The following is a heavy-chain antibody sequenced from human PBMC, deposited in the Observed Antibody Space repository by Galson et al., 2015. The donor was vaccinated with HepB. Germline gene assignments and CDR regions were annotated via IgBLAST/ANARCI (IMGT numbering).Heavy chain of an antibody. CDR2: INPSGGST. J-gene: IGHJ5*02. Sequence: SVKVSCKASGYTFTSYYMHWVRQAPGQGLEWMGIINPSGGSTSYAQKFQGRVTMTRDTSTSTVYMELSSLRSEDTAVYYCASATGGSSWFNWFDPWGQGTLVTVSS. CDR3: ASATGGSSWFNWFDP. V-gene: IGHV1-46*01. D-gene: IGHD6-13*01. CDR1: GYTFTSYY.